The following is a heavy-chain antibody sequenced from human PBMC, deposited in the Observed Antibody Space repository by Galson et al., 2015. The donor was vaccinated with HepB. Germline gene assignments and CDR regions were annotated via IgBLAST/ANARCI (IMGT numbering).Heavy chain of an antibody. J-gene: IGHJ4*02. CDR1: GYIFTNYY. CDR3: AKVEHWLHGSDY. Sequence: SVKVSCKASGYIFTNYYMQWVRQAPGQGLEWMGIINPSDGTTNYAQKFQGRVTMTRDTSTSTVYMELSSLRSEDTAVYYCAKVEHWLHGSDYWGQGTLVTVSS. V-gene: IGHV1-46*03. D-gene: IGHD1/OR15-1a*01. CDR2: INPSDGTT.